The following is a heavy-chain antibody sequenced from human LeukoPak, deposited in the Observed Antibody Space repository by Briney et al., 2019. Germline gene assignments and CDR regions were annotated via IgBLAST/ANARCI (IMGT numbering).Heavy chain of an antibody. CDR1: GYSFTSYY. D-gene: IGHD7-27*01. Sequence: ASVKVSCKASGYSFTSYYIHWVRQAPGQGLEWMGRINPSSGGTNYAQKFQGRVIMTRDTSITTAYMGLSSLRSDHTAVYYCARQTGGSFEYFDYWGQGTLVTVSS. V-gene: IGHV1-2*06. J-gene: IGHJ4*02. CDR2: INPSSGGT. CDR3: ARQTGGSFEYFDY.